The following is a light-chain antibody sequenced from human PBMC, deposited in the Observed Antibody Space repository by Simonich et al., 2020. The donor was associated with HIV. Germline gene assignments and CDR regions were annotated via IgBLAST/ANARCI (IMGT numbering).Light chain of an antibody. CDR1: QSISSW. Sequence: DIQMTQSPSTLSTSVGDRVTITYRSSQSISSWLAWYQQKPGKAPKLLIYNVSSLESGVPSRFSGSGSGTEFTLTISSLQPDDFATYYCQQYNTYSITFGGGTKVEIK. V-gene: IGKV1-5*03. CDR2: NVS. CDR3: QQYNTYSIT. J-gene: IGKJ4*01.